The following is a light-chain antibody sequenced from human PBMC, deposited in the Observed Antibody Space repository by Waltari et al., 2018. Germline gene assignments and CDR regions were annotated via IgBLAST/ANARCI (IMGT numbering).Light chain of an antibody. V-gene: IGKV3-15*01. Sequence: EIVITHSPAILCVPPGARATLSCRASQSVSSSLAWYQQKPGQAPRLLIYGASTRATGIPARFSGSESGKEFTLTISSLQSEDFAVYYCQQYNNWPLTFGGGTKVEIK. CDR2: GAS. CDR1: QSVSSS. CDR3: QQYNNWPLT. J-gene: IGKJ4*01.